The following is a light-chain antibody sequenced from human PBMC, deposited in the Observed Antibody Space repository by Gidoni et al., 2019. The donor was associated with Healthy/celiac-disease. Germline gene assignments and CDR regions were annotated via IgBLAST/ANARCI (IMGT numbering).Light chain of an antibody. V-gene: IGLV3-19*01. CDR1: SLSSYY. CDR2: GKN. CDR3: NSRDSSGNLHV. Sequence: SSELTQDPAVSVALGQTVRITCQGDSLSSYYASWYQQKPGQAPVLVIYGKNNRPSGIPDRFSGSSSGNTASLTITGAQAEDEADYYCNSRDSSGNLHVFGTGTKVTVL. J-gene: IGLJ1*01.